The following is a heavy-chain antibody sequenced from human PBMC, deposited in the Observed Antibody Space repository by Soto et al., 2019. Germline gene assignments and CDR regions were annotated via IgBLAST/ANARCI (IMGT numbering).Heavy chain of an antibody. V-gene: IGHV1-3*01. CDR3: ASPDSSDAFDI. D-gene: IGHD3-22*01. Sequence: ASVKVSCKASGYTFTSYVMHWVRQAPGQRLEWMGWINAGNGNTKYSQKFQGRVTITRDTSASTAYMELSSLRFEDTAVYYCASPDSSDAFDIWGQGTMVTVSS. CDR1: GYTFTSYV. CDR2: INAGNGNT. J-gene: IGHJ3*02.